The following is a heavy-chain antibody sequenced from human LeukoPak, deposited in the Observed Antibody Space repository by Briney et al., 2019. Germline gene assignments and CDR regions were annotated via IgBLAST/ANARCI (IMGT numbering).Heavy chain of an antibody. J-gene: IGHJ4*02. Sequence: GGSLRLSCAASGFTVSNSYMSWVRQAPGRGPEWGSMIYSGGNTYYADSVKGRFINSRDNSKNMLYLQMNSLRVEDTALYYCARGHLAAVAGIFDYWGLGTLVTVSS. CDR2: IYSGGNT. V-gene: IGHV3-53*01. CDR3: ARGHLAAVAGIFDY. CDR1: GFTVSNSY. D-gene: IGHD6-19*01.